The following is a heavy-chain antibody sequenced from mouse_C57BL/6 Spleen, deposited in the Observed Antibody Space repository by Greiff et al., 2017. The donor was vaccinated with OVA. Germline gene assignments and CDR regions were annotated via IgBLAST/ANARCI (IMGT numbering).Heavy chain of an antibody. Sequence: VQLQQPGAELVRPGTSVKLSCKASGYTFTSYWMHWVKQRPGQGLEWIGVIDPSDSYTNYNQKFKGKATLTVDTSSSTAYMQLSSLTSEDSAVYYCARGRDYGSTPCDYWGQGTTLTVSS. J-gene: IGHJ2*01. CDR3: ARGRDYGSTPCDY. D-gene: IGHD1-1*01. CDR1: GYTFTSYW. CDR2: IDPSDSYT. V-gene: IGHV1-59*01.